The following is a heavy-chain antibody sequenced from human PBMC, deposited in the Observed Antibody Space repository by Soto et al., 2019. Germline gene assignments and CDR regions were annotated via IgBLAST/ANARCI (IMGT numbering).Heavy chain of an antibody. CDR3: ARDHRQYSPRYFDY. CDR1: GFTVSSNY. CDR2: IYSGGST. V-gene: IGHV3-66*01. J-gene: IGHJ4*02. D-gene: IGHD5-12*01. Sequence: EVQLVESGGGLVQPGGSLRLSCAASGFTVSSNYMSWVRQAPGKGLEWVSVIYSGGSTYYADSVKGRFTISRDNSKNTLYLQMNSLRAEDTAVYYCARDHRQYSPRYFDYWGQGTLVTVSS.